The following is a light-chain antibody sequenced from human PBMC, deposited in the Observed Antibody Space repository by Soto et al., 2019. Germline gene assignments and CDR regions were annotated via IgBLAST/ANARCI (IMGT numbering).Light chain of an antibody. V-gene: IGKV2-28*01. J-gene: IGKJ1*01. CDR2: LGS. CDR3: MQALQTPWT. CDR1: QSLLHSNGYNY. Sequence: DIVMTQSPLSLPVTPGEPASISCRSSQSLLHSNGYNYLDWYLQKPGQSPQLLIYLGSNRASGVPDRFSGTGSCTGFTLKISRVEAEDVGVYDCMQALQTPWTFGQGTKVEIK.